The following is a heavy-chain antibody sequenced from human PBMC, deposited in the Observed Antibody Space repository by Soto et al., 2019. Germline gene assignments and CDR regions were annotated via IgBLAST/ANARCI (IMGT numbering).Heavy chain of an antibody. V-gene: IGHV4-31*03. J-gene: IGHJ6*02. CDR1: VDSSSSGGYY. CDR3: ARDRGALGMDV. CDR2: IYYIGGT. D-gene: IGHD3-10*01. Sequence: TLSLTCTVSVDSSSSGGYYWSWFRQHPGKGLEWIGYIYYIGGTYYNPSLKSRVTISVDTSKNQFSLKLSSMTAADTAVYYCARDRGALGMDVWGQGTTVTVSS.